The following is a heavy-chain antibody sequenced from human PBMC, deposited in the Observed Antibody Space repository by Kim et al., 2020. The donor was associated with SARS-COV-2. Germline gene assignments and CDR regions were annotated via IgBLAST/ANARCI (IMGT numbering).Heavy chain of an antibody. CDR1: GGSISSGGYN. J-gene: IGHJ6*02. Sequence: SETLSLTCTVSGGSISSGGYNWSWIRQHPGKGLEWIGSIYYSGTTYYNPSLKSRVTISVDTSKNQFSLNLRSVTAADTAVYYCVREASGIGLDVWGQGTTVTVSS. D-gene: IGHD1-20*01. CDR3: VREASGIGLDV. V-gene: IGHV4-31*02. CDR2: IYYSGTT.